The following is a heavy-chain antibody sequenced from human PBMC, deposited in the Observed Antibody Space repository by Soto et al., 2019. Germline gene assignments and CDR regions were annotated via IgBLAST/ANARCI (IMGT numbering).Heavy chain of an antibody. J-gene: IGHJ4*02. V-gene: IGHV1-18*04. Sequence: QVQLVQSGGEVMQPGASVKVSCKASGYSFTSYGISWVRQGPGQGLEWMGWISPYNGNTKYAQNFQGRVTMTTDTSTYTAYMEMRSLRSDDPAVYYCARDFGSDLSAPGAVFDYWGQGTLVTVSS. CDR2: ISPYNGNT. D-gene: IGHD3-3*01. CDR3: ARDFGSDLSAPGAVFDY. CDR1: GYSFTSYG.